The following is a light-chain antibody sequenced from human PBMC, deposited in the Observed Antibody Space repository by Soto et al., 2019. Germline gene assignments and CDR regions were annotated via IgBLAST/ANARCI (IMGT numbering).Light chain of an antibody. CDR3: QQLYSYPST. Sequence: IQLTHAPSSLSASVGDRVTITCRASQDSTKYVAWYQQKPEKAPNLLIYGASTLHSEVPSRFSGSGSGTDFTLTISGLQPEECATYYCQQLYSYPSTCGGGTTVEIK. J-gene: IGKJ4*02. CDR2: GAS. CDR1: QDSTKY. V-gene: IGKV1-9*01.